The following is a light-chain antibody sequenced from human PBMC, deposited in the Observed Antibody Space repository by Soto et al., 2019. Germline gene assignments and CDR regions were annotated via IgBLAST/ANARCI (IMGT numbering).Light chain of an antibody. CDR2: EVN. V-gene: IGLV2-8*01. CDR1: SSDVGAYNY. CDR3: SAYAGSNIWV. J-gene: IGLJ3*02. Sequence: QSALTQPPSASGSPGQSVTISCTGTSSDVGAYNYVSWYQQHPGKAHKLMIYEVNKRPSGVPDRFSGSKSGKTASLTVSGLQPEDEADYYCSAYAGSNIWVFGGGTKLTVL.